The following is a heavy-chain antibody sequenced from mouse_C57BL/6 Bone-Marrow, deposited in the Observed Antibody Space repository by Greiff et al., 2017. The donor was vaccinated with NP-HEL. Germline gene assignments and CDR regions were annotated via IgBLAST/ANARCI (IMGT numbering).Heavy chain of an antibody. CDR2: IYPRSGNT. CDR1: GYTFTSYG. CDR3: RYDYDDY. Sequence: VKLVESGAELARPGASVKLSCKASGYTFTSYGISWVKQRTGQGLEWIGEIYPRSGNTYYNEKFKGKATLTADKSSSTAYMELRSLTSEDSAVYFCRYDYDDYWGQGTTLTVSS. J-gene: IGHJ2*01. V-gene: IGHV1-81*01. D-gene: IGHD2-4*01.